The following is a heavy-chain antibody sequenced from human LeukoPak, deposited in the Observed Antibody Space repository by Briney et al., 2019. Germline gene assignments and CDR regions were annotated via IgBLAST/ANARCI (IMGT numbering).Heavy chain of an antibody. CDR2: IDPSDSYT. D-gene: IGHD3-10*01. CDR1: GYSFTSYW. CDR3: ASPCEPGSYYYYGMDV. V-gene: IGHV5-10-1*01. J-gene: IGHJ6*04. Sequence: TGESLKISCKGSGYSFTSYWISWVRQMPGKGLEWMGRIDPSDSYTNYSPSFQGHVTISADKSISTAYLQWSSLKASDTAMYYCASPCEPGSYYYYGMDVWGKGTTVTVSS.